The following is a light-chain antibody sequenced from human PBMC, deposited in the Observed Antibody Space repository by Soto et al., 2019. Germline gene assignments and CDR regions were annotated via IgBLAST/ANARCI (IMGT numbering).Light chain of an antibody. CDR3: CSFTSSTTWV. J-gene: IGLJ3*02. CDR1: SSDVGAYNY. Sequence: QSALTQPASVSGSPGQSITISCTGTSSDVGAYNYVSWYQQHPGKAPKLMIYEVTYRPSGVSDRFSGSKSGNTASLTISGLRAEDEAHYFCCSFTSSTTWVFGGGTKLTVL. V-gene: IGLV2-14*03. CDR2: EVT.